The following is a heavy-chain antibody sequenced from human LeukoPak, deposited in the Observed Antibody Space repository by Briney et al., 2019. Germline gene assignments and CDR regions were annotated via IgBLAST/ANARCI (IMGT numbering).Heavy chain of an antibody. V-gene: IGHV1-24*01. CDR3: VTGFTTMAVDYFDY. Sequence: ASVKVSCKVSGKTLSDLSIHWLRQPPGKGLEWLGGSDPEDGERIYAQMFQGRVTMTEDTSIDTAYMELSSLRSEHTAVYYCVTGFTTMAVDYFDYWGQGTLVTVSP. CDR1: GKTLSDLS. J-gene: IGHJ4*02. CDR2: SDPEDGER. D-gene: IGHD5-18*01.